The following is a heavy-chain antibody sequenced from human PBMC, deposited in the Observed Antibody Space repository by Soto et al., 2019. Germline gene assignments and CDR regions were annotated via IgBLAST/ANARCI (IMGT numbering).Heavy chain of an antibody. V-gene: IGHV2-5*01. CDR1: GFSLTTSGVG. Sequence: SGPTLVNPTQTLTLTCSFSGFSLTTSGVGVGWIRQPPGKALEWLAHIYWSGDEHYRPSLKSRLSITKDASKNQVVLTMTNMDPVDTATYYCARGIATRPVFAFDVWGQGTMVTLSS. J-gene: IGHJ3*01. D-gene: IGHD6-6*01. CDR3: ARGIATRPVFAFDV. CDR2: IYWSGDE.